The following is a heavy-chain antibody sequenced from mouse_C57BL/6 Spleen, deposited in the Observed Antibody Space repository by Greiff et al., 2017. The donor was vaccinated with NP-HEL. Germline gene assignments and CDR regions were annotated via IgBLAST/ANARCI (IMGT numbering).Heavy chain of an antibody. V-gene: IGHV5-17*01. CDR1: GFTFSDYG. J-gene: IGHJ2*01. Sequence: EVHLVESGGGLVKPGGSLKLSCAASGFTFSDYGMHWVRQAPEKGLEWVAYISSGSSTIYYADTVKGRFTISRDNAKNTLFLQMTSLRSGDTAMYACARATTVVAHFDYWGQGTTLTVSS. CDR3: ARATTVVAHFDY. CDR2: ISSGSSTI. D-gene: IGHD1-1*01.